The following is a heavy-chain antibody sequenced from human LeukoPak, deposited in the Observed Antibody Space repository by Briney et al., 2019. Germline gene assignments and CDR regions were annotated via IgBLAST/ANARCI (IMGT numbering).Heavy chain of an antibody. CDR1: GLIFSNFW. V-gene: IGHV3-7*01. Sequence: PGGSLRLSCAASGLIFSNFWMSWVRQAPGKGLEWVANIKQDGNEKYYVDSVEGRFTISRDNAKNSVSLQMNSLRAEDTAIYYCAGSTWFVHVDHWGQGTLVSVSS. CDR3: AGSTWFVHVDH. CDR2: IKQDGNEK. D-gene: IGHD6-13*01. J-gene: IGHJ5*02.